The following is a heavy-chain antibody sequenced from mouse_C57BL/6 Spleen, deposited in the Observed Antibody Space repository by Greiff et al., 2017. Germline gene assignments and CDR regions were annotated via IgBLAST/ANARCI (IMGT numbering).Heavy chain of an antibody. D-gene: IGHD2-4*01. J-gene: IGHJ1*03. CDR1: GYSITSGYY. CDR3: ASSYDSWYFDV. V-gene: IGHV3-6*01. CDR2: ISYDGSN. Sequence: ESGPGLVKPSQSLSLTCSVTGYSITSGYYWNWIRQFPGNKLEWMGYISYDGSNNYNPSLKNRISITRDTSKNQFFLKLNSVTTEDTATYYCASSYDSWYFDVWGTGTTVTVSS.